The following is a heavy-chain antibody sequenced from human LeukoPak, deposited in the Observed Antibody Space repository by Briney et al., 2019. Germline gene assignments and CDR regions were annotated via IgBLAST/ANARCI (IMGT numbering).Heavy chain of an antibody. CDR2: MNSDGSTT. CDR3: ARVETPTFYDAFDL. J-gene: IGHJ3*01. Sequence: GGSLRLSCAASGFTFSSSWMHWVRQAPGKGLVWVSRMNSDGSTTNYADCVKGRFTISRDNARNTLYLQMNSLRAEDTAVYYCARVETPTFYDAFDLWGQGTMVTVSS. V-gene: IGHV3-74*01. D-gene: IGHD2/OR15-2a*01. CDR1: GFTFSSSW.